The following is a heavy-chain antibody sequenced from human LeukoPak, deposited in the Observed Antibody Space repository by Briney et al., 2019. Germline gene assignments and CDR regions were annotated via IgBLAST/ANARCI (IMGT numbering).Heavy chain of an antibody. V-gene: IGHV3-7*01. D-gene: IGHD7-27*01. Sequence: PGGSLRLSCLGSGFNFRYFWMSWVRQAPGKGLEWVANINHDGRETYYADSVKGRFTISRDNAKNSLYLQMNSLRAEDTALYYCARGGPTGALDYWGQGTLVTVSS. CDR3: ARGGPTGALDY. J-gene: IGHJ4*02. CDR1: GFNFRYFW. CDR2: INHDGRET.